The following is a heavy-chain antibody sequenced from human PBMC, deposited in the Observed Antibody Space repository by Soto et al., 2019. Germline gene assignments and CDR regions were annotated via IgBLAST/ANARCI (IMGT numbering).Heavy chain of an antibody. D-gene: IGHD3-16*02. CDR3: VASALSFDF. V-gene: IGHV3-30*09. Sequence: GGSLRLSCEASGFTFSTYAMHWVRQTPGKGLEWLAVISHDGDKEHISDSVKGRFAISRDNSKNTLYLQISSLKDEATAVYQCVASALSFDFWGQGTPVTVSS. CDR2: ISHDGDKE. J-gene: IGHJ4*02. CDR1: GFTFSTYA.